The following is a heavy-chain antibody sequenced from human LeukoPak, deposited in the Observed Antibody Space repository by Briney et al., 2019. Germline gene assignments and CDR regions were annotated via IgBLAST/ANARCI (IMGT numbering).Heavy chain of an antibody. Sequence: ASVKVSCKASGYTFTSYWIQWVRQAPGQGLEWMGLINPDGGSTAYAHRFQGRVTMTRDTSISTAYMELSRLRSDDTAVYYRASTQLWFYDYWGQGTLVTVSS. J-gene: IGHJ4*02. CDR3: ASTQLWFYDY. CDR2: INPDGGST. CDR1: GYTFTSYW. D-gene: IGHD5-18*01. V-gene: IGHV1-2*02.